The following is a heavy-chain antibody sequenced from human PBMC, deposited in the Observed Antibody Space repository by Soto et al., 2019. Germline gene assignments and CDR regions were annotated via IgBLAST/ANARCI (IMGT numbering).Heavy chain of an antibody. V-gene: IGHV3-74*01. Sequence: GGSLRLSCAASGFTFSSYWMHWVRQAPGKGLVWVSRINSDGSSTSYVDSVKGRFTISRDNAKNTLYLQMNSLRAEDTAVYYCARVPRDYGSGFGGTYFDYWGQGTLVTVSS. CDR2: INSDGSST. CDR3: ARVPRDYGSGFGGTYFDY. CDR1: GFTFSSYW. D-gene: IGHD3-10*01. J-gene: IGHJ4*02.